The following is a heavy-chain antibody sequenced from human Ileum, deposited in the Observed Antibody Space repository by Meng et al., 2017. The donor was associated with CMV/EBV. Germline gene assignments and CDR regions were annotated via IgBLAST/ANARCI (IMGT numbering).Heavy chain of an antibody. V-gene: IGHV4-34*01. CDR3: ARGCTNDVCYFDY. D-gene: IGHD2-8*01. CDR1: ASPFIAYY. Sequence: CAVHASPFIAYYCNWIRQPPGKLLEWIGEINHSGSTKYNPSLTSRVSISVDTSENQFSLKLTSLTAADTAVYYCARGCTNDVCYFDYWGQGTLVTVSS. CDR2: INHSGST. J-gene: IGHJ4*02.